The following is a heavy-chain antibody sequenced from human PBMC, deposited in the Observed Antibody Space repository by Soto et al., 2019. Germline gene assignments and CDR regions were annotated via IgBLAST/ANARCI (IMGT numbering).Heavy chain of an antibody. J-gene: IGHJ2*01. CDR3: ARVPGYSIGDL. Sequence: QVQLVQSGAEVKKPGASVKVSCKASGYTFTSYAMHWVRQAPGQRLEWMGWINAGNGNTKYSQQFQGRVTITRDTSASTAYMELSSLRSEDTAVYYCARVPGYSIGDLWGRGTLVTVSS. V-gene: IGHV1-3*01. D-gene: IGHD2-21*01. CDR1: GYTFTSYA. CDR2: INAGNGNT.